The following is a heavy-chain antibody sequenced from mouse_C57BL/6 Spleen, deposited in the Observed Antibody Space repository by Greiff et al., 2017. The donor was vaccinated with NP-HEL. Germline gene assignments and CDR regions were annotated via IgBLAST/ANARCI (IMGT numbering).Heavy chain of an antibody. V-gene: IGHV1-52*01. Sequence: VQLQQPGAELVRPGSSVKLSCKASGYTFTSYWMHWVKQRPIQGLEWIGNIDPSDSETHYNQKFKDKATLTVDKSSSTAYMQLSSLTSEDSAVYYGARYYYGSGSFDYWGQGTTLTVSS. J-gene: IGHJ2*01. CDR2: IDPSDSET. D-gene: IGHD1-1*01. CDR1: GYTFTSYW. CDR3: ARYYYGSGSFDY.